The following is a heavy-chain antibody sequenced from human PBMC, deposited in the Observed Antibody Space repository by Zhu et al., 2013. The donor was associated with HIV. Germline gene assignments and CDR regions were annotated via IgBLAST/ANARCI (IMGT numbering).Heavy chain of an antibody. CDR1: GGTFSSYT. CDR3: ARDGPYSGYDATWGY. Sequence: QVQLVQSGAEVKKPGSSVKVSCKASGGTFSSYTISWVRQAPGQGLEWMGRIIPILGIANYAQKFQGRVTITADKSTSTAYMELSSLRSEDTAVYYCARDGPYSGYDATWGYWGQGTLVTVSS. V-gene: IGHV1-69*08. J-gene: IGHJ4*02. CDR2: IIPILGIA. D-gene: IGHD5-12*01.